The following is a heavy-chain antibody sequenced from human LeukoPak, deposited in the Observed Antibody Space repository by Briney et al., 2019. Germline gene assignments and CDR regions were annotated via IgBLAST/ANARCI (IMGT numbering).Heavy chain of an antibody. V-gene: IGHV3-33*01. CDR1: GFTFSSYG. Sequence: GGSLRLSCAASGFTFSSYGMHWVRQAPGKGLEWVAVIWYDGSNKYYADSVKGRFTISRDNSKNTLCLQMNSLRAEDTAVYYCARDEVAAHSFDCWGQGTLVTVSS. D-gene: IGHD6-19*01. CDR2: IWYDGSNK. J-gene: IGHJ4*02. CDR3: ARDEVAAHSFDC.